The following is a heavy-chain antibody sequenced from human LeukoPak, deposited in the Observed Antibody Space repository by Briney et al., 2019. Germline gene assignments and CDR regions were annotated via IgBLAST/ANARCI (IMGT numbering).Heavy chain of an antibody. J-gene: IGHJ4*02. Sequence: GGSLRLSCAASGFIFSNYGMHWVRQASGKGLEWVGRIRSKANSYATAYAASVKGRFTISRDDSRNTAYLQMNSLKTEDTAVYYCTRYSDTAMVTFTFDYWGQGTLVTVSS. V-gene: IGHV3-73*01. CDR3: TRYSDTAMVTFTFDY. D-gene: IGHD5-18*01. CDR2: IRSKANSYAT. CDR1: GFIFSNYG.